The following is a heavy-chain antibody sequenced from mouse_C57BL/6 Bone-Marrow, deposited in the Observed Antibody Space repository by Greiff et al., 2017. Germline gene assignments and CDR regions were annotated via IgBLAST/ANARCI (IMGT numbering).Heavy chain of an antibody. CDR1: GFTFSSYA. V-gene: IGHV5-4*01. CDR2: ISDGGSST. D-gene: IGHD2-4*01. J-gene: IGHJ2*01. Sequence: EVQLQESGGGLVKPGGSLKLSCAASGFTFSSYAMSWVRQTPEKRLEWVATISDGGSSTYYPDNVKGRFTVTRDKAKNNLYLQMNNLKSEDTAMYYCAREPLYYDYSDYWGQGTTPSVSA. CDR3: AREPLYYDYSDY.